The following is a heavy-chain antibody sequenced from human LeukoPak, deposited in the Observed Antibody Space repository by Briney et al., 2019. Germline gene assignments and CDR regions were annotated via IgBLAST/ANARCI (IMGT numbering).Heavy chain of an antibody. V-gene: IGHV3-74*01. J-gene: IGHJ5*02. D-gene: IGHD6-19*01. Sequence: GGSLRLSCAASGFTFSSYWMHWVRQAPGKGLVWVSRINSDGSSTSYADSVKGRFTISRDNSKDTLYLQLNSLTAEDTAIYYCAKPISGGLAVSADWFDPWGQGTLVTVSS. CDR1: GFTFSSYW. CDR3: AKPISGGLAVSADWFDP. CDR2: INSDGSST.